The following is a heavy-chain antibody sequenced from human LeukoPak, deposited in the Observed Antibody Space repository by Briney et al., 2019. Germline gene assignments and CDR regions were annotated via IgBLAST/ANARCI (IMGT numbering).Heavy chain of an antibody. J-gene: IGHJ5*02. Sequence: GGSLRLSCAASGFTFNDYYMSWIRQAPGKGLEWLSYINIGGTNTHYADSVKGRFTISRDNAKRSLYLEMNNLRAEDTAVYYCAADGAGFDTWGQGVLVTVSS. CDR1: GFTFNDYY. V-gene: IGHV3-11*01. D-gene: IGHD5-24*01. CDR3: AADGAGFDT. CDR2: INIGGTNT.